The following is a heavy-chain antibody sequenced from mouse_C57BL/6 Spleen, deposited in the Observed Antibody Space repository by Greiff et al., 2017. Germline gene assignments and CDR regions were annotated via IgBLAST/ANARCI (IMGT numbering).Heavy chain of an antibody. Sequence: QVQLQQSGAELVRPGASVTLSCKASGYTFTDYEMHWVKQTPVHGLEWIGAIDPETGGTAYNQKFKGKAILTADKSSSTAYMELRSLTSEDSAVYYCTRDEVLRRYFDVWGTGTTVTVSS. CDR2: IDPETGGT. D-gene: IGHD2-14*01. V-gene: IGHV1-15*01. CDR3: TRDEVLRRYFDV. J-gene: IGHJ1*03. CDR1: GYTFTDYE.